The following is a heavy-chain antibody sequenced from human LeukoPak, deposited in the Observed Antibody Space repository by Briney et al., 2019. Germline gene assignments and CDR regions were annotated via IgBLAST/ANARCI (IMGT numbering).Heavy chain of an antibody. CDR3: ARAPSVGATTFAYYYYMDV. J-gene: IGHJ6*03. V-gene: IGHV4-59*08. CDR1: GGSISSYY. Sequence: SETLSLTCTVSGGSISSYYWSWIRQPPGKGLEWIGYIYYSGSTNYNPSLKSRVTISVDTSKNQFSLKVSSVTAADTAVYYCARAPSVGATTFAYYYYMDVWGKGTTVTVSS. CDR2: IYYSGST. D-gene: IGHD1-26*01.